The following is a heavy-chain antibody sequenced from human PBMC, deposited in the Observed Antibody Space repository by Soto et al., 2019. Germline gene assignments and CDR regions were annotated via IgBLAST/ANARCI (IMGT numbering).Heavy chain of an antibody. J-gene: IGHJ4*02. D-gene: IGHD4-17*01. CDR3: AREVVYGDYASHYFDY. Sequence: QVQLVQSGAEVKKPGSSVKVSCKASGGTFSSYAISWVRQAPGQGLEWMGGIIPIFGTANYAQKFQGRVTITADESTSTASMELSSLRSEDTAVYYCAREVVYGDYASHYFDYWGQGTLVTVSS. V-gene: IGHV1-69*01. CDR1: GGTFSSYA. CDR2: IIPIFGTA.